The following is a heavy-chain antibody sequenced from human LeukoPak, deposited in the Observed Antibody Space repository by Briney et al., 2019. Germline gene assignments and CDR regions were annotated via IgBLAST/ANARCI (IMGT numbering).Heavy chain of an antibody. CDR1: GYTFTSYY. J-gene: IGHJ2*01. V-gene: IGHV1-46*01. CDR3: ARGGAPVVPAASGYYDSSQGWYFDL. CDR2: INPSGGST. Sequence: GASVKVSCKASGYTFTSYYMHWVRQAPGQELEWMGIINPSGGSTSYAQKFQGRVTMTRDTSTSTVYMELSSLRSEDTAVYYCARGGAPVVPAASGYYDSSQGWYFDLWGRGTLVTVSS. D-gene: IGHD2-2*01.